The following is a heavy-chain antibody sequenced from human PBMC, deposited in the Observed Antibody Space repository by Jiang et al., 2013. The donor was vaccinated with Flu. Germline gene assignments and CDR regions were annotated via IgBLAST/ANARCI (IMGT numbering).Heavy chain of an antibody. J-gene: IGHJ4*02. CDR2: IQYTGTP. D-gene: IGHD6-19*01. V-gene: IGHV4-59*01. CDR3: VGNSGWLIEN. Sequence: LEWIAYIQYTGTPTYHPSLKSRVTISMDSSKNQFSLKFSSVTAADTAVYYCVGNSGWLIENWGQGTLVTVSS.